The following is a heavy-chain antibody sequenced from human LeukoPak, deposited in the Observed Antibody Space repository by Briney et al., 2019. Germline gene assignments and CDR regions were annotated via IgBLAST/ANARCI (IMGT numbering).Heavy chain of an antibody. J-gene: IGHJ5*02. CDR1: GASMRTYY. CDR2: IYHSGST. Sequence: SETLSLTCTVSGASMRTYYLSWIRQPPGKGLEWIGFIYHSGSTDYNPSLKSRGTMSVDTSKNQCSLKLRSVTAADTAVYYCARTNYYGSGSYYPDLWGQGTLVTVSS. V-gene: IGHV4-59*08. CDR3: ARTNYYGSGSYYPDL. D-gene: IGHD3-10*01.